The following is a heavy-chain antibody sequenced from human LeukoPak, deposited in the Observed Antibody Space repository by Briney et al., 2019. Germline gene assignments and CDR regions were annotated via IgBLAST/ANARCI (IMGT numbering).Heavy chain of an antibody. Sequence: ASLKASSKASGYTFTGYYMRWVRQGPGQGVEWMGWIKPKSGGTSYAQKFQGRVTMTRDTSISTAYMELSRLRSDDTGVYYCARVGITMVRGVNLNWLDPWGQGTLVTVSS. CDR1: GYTFTGYY. CDR2: IKPKSGGT. J-gene: IGHJ5*02. CDR3: ARVGITMVRGVNLNWLDP. D-gene: IGHD3-10*01. V-gene: IGHV1-2*02.